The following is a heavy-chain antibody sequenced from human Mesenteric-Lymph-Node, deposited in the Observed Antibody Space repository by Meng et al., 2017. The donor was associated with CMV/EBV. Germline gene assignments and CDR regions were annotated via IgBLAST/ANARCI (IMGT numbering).Heavy chain of an antibody. D-gene: IGHD6-13*01. J-gene: IGHJ4*02. CDR3: ARDRGDGQQLAKFDY. Sequence: GGSLRLSCVASGFSFSEYGMHWVRQAPGKGLEWVSYISSSSSTIYYADSVKGRFTISRDNAKNSLYLQMNSLRAEDTAVYYCARDRGDGQQLAKFDYWGQGTLVTVSS. CDR1: GFSFSEYG. CDR2: ISSSSSTI. V-gene: IGHV3-48*04.